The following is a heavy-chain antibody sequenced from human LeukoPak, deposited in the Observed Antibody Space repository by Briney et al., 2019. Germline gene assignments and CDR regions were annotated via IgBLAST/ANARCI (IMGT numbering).Heavy chain of an antibody. CDR3: AREYVRYSSSWGFDY. Sequence: GGSLRLSCAASGFTVSSNYMSWVRQAPGKGLEWVSVIYSGGSTYYADSVRGRFTISRDNSKNTLYLQMNSLRAEDTAVYYCAREYVRYSSSWGFDYWGQGTLVTVSS. CDR2: IYSGGST. CDR1: GFTVSSNY. D-gene: IGHD6-13*01. V-gene: IGHV3-53*01. J-gene: IGHJ4*02.